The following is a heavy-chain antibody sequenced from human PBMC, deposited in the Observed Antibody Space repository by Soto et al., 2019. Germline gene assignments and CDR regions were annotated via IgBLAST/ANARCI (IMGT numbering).Heavy chain of an antibody. J-gene: IGHJ3*02. CDR1: GGSISSGDYY. CDR3: ARYGYYDSSGYAQAFDI. D-gene: IGHD3-22*01. Sequence: SETLSLTCTVSGGSISSGDYYWSWIRQPPGKGLEWIGYIYYSGSTYYNPSLKSRVTISVDTSKDQFSLKLSSVTAADTAVYYCARYGYYDSSGYAQAFDIWGQGTMVTVSS. V-gene: IGHV4-30-4*01. CDR2: IYYSGST.